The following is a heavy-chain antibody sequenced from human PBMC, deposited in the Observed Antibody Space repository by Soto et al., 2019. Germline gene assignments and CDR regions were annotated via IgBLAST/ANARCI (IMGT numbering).Heavy chain of an antibody. Sequence: SETLSLTCAVSGGSFNANYWSWIRQSPGKGLEWIGEIYYDGSTNSNPSLKSRVTISVDTSNNQFSLKLSSVTAADTAVYYCASARWDYWGRGTLVTVSS. V-gene: IGHV4-34*01. CDR1: GGSFNANY. J-gene: IGHJ4*02. CDR2: IYYDGST. CDR3: ASARWDY.